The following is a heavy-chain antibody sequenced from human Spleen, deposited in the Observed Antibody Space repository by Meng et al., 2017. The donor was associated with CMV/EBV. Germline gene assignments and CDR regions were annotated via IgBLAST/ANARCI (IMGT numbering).Heavy chain of an antibody. CDR3: AGGSSNWGSG. J-gene: IGHJ4*02. Sequence: ASVKVSCKASGYTFTSYDITWVRQATGRGLEWMGSMHPNSGDTEYAQKFQGRVTMTGDTSITTAYMELSNLISDDTAVYYCAGGSSNWGSGWGQGTLVTVSS. CDR1: GYTFTSYD. CDR2: MHPNSGDT. V-gene: IGHV1-8*01. D-gene: IGHD7-27*01.